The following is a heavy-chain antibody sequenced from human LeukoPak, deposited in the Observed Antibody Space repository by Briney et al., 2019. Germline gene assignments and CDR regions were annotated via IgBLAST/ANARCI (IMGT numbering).Heavy chain of an antibody. D-gene: IGHD6-13*01. CDR2: IYNSGRT. Sequence: SETLSLTCTVSGDSIRNYYWSWIRQPPGNGLEWIGYIYNSGRTNYNPSLKSRVTISVDTSKNQFSLKLSSVTAADTAVYYCARAHSSSWYMDYWGQGTLVTVSS. V-gene: IGHV4-59*01. CDR1: GDSIRNYY. J-gene: IGHJ4*02. CDR3: ARAHSSSWYMDY.